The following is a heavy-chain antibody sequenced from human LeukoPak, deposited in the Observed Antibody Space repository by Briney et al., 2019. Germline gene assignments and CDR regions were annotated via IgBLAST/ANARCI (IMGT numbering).Heavy chain of an antibody. Sequence: GGSLRLSCAASGFTFSSYSMNWVRQAPGKGLEWVSYISSSSSTIYYADSVKGRFTISRDNAKNTLYLQMNSLRAEDTAVYYCAKAYDSSGYYYYFDYWGQGTLVTVSS. CDR2: ISSSSSTI. D-gene: IGHD3-22*01. CDR3: AKAYDSSGYYYYFDY. J-gene: IGHJ4*02. CDR1: GFTFSSYS. V-gene: IGHV3-48*01.